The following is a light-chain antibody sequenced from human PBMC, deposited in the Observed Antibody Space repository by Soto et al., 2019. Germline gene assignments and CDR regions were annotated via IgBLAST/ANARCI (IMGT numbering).Light chain of an antibody. CDR2: EVS. V-gene: IGLV2-14*01. CDR3: SSYISSSTVVV. Sequence: QSALTQPASVSGSPGQSITISCTGTSRDVGGYNYVSWHQQHPGKAPKVIITEVSNRPSGVSNRFSGSKSGNTASLTISGLQAEDEDDYYCSSYISSSTVVVFGGGTKLTVL. CDR1: SRDVGGYNY. J-gene: IGLJ2*01.